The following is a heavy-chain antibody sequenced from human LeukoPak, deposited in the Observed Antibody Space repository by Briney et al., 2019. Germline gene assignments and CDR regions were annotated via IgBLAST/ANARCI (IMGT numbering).Heavy chain of an antibody. CDR2: IKQDGSEK. J-gene: IGHJ4*02. D-gene: IGHD1-20*01. CDR1: GFTFSSYW. CDR3: ARVSPDNWNYVDY. V-gene: IGHV3-7*01. Sequence: PGGSLRLSCAASGFTFSSYWMSWVRQAPGKGLEWVANIKQDGSEKYYVDSVKGRFTISRDNAKNSLYLQMNSLRAEDTAVYYCARVSPDNWNYVDYWGQGTLVTVSS.